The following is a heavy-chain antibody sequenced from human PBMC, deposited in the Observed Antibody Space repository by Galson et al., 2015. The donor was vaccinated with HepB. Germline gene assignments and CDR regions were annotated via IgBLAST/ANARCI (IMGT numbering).Heavy chain of an antibody. D-gene: IGHD4-17*01. CDR3: AHRDYGDYDNWFDP. J-gene: IGHJ5*02. V-gene: IGHV2-5*02. Sequence: PALVKPTQTLTLTCTFSGFSLSTSGVGVGWIRQPPGKALEWLALIYWDDDKRYSPSLKSRLTITKDTSKNQVVLTMTNMDPVDTATYYCAHRDYGDYDNWFDPWGQGTLVTVSS. CDR1: GFSLSTSGVG. CDR2: IYWDDDK.